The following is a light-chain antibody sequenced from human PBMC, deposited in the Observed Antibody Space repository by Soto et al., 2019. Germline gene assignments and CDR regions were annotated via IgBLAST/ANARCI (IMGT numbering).Light chain of an antibody. J-gene: IGKJ3*01. V-gene: IGKV3-20*01. CDR3: QQYGSALLFP. CDR2: GAS. CDR1: QSVSSSY. Sequence: EIVLTQSPGTLSLSPGERATLSCRASQSVSSSYLAWYQQKPGQAPRLLIYGASSRATGIPDRFSGSGSGTDFTLTISRLEPEDVAVYYCQQYGSALLFPFGPGTKLDIK.